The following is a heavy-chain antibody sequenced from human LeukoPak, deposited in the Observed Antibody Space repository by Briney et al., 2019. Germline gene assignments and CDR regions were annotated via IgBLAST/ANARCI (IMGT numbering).Heavy chain of an antibody. Sequence: GGSLRLSCVASGFTFTKCAMSWIRQAPGKGLEWVAIITATGDTAYYADSVKGRFTISRDNSRNTVYMQMDSLRAEDTAIYYCAGDRNSDWYSPLDYWGQGSQVAVSP. CDR2: ITATGDTA. D-gene: IGHD6-19*01. V-gene: IGHV3-23*01. CDR3: AGDRNSDWYSPLDY. J-gene: IGHJ4*02. CDR1: GFTFTKCA.